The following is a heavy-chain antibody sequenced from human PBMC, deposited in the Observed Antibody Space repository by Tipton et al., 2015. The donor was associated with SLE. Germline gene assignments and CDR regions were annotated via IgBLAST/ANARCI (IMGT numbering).Heavy chain of an antibody. J-gene: IGHJ5*02. CDR1: GGSISSYY. V-gene: IGHV4-59*01. D-gene: IGHD6-19*01. CDR3: ARDLGSGWYST. Sequence: TLSLTCTVSGGSISSYYWSWIRQPPGKGLEWIGSIYYSGSTNYNPSLKSRVTISVDTSKNQFSLKLSSVTAADTAVYYCARDLGSGWYSTWGQGTLVTVSS. CDR2: IYYSGST.